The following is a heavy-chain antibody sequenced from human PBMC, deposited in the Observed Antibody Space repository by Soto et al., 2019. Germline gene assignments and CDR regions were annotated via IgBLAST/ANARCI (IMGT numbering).Heavy chain of an antibody. J-gene: IGHJ5*02. V-gene: IGHV4-59*08. D-gene: IGHD3-9*01. CDR3: ARLSSYYDILTGYYKTNWFDP. Sequence: SETLSLTCTVSGGSISSYYWSWIRQPPGKGLEWIGYIYYSGSTNYNPSLKSRVTISVDTSKNQFSLKLSSVTAADTAVYYCARLSSYYDILTGYYKTNWFDPWGQGTLVT. CDR2: IYYSGST. CDR1: GGSISSYY.